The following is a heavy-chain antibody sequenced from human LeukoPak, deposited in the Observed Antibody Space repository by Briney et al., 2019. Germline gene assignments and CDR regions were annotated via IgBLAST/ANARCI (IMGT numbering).Heavy chain of an antibody. CDR1: GFTFSSYW. CDR2: INSDGSST. J-gene: IGHJ3*02. Sequence: GGSLRLSCAASGFTFSSYWMHWVRQAPGKGLVWVSRINSDGSSTSYADSVKGRFTISRDNAKNTLYLQMSSLRAEDTAVYYCARAGTSLAFDIWGQGTMVTVSS. CDR3: ARAGTSLAFDI. V-gene: IGHV3-74*01.